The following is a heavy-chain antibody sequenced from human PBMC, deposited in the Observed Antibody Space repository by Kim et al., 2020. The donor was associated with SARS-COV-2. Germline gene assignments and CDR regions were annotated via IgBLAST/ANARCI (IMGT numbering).Heavy chain of an antibody. V-gene: IGHV1-24*01. CDR2: FDPEDGET. D-gene: IGHD6-13*01. Sequence: ASVKVSCKVSGYTLTELSMHWVRQAPGKGLEWMGGFDPEDGETIYAQKFQGRVTMTEDTSTDTAYMELSSLRSEDTAVYYCATVPLKYSSSCLCYYYYGMDVWDQGTTVTVSS. J-gene: IGHJ6*02. CDR1: GYTLTELS. CDR3: ATVPLKYSSSCLCYYYYGMDV.